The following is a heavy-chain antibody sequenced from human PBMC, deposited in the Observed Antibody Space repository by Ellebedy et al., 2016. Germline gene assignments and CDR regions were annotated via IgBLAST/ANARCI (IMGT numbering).Heavy chain of an antibody. CDR3: AREEGWFDP. CDR2: IKQDGSEK. Sequence: GESLKISXAASGFTFSSYAMSWVRQAPGKGLEWVANIKQDGSEKYYVDSVEGRFTISRDDAKNSLSLQMNSLRAEDTAVYYCAREEGWFDPWGQGTLVTVSS. V-gene: IGHV3-7*01. CDR1: GFTFSSYA. J-gene: IGHJ5*02.